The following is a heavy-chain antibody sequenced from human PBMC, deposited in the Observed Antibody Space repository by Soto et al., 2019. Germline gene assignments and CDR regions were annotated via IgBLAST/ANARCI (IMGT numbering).Heavy chain of an antibody. J-gene: IGHJ5*02. D-gene: IGHD3-10*01. Sequence: SCKASGYTFTDYAMQWVRQAPGKGLEWVSSIGGGGARKYYADSVKGRFTISRDNSKNTLYLQMDSLRAEDTALYYCAKDEDGSGSYYNGPYDPWGQGTLVTVSS. V-gene: IGHV3-23*01. CDR3: AKDEDGSGSYYNGPYDP. CDR2: IGGGGARK. CDR1: GYTFTDYA.